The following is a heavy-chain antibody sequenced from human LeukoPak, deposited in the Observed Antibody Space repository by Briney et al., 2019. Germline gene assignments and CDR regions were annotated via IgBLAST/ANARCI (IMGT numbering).Heavy chain of an antibody. J-gene: IGHJ4*02. CDR2: IYSGGST. D-gene: IGHD3-10*01. CDR1: GLTVSSSY. Sequence: GGSLRLSCAASGLTVSSSYITWVRQAPGKGLEWVSGIYSGGSTYYADSVKGRFTISREKSKKTVFLQMNSLRAEDTAVYYCARGSDFGSGSWMFYFDYWGQGTLVIVSS. V-gene: IGHV3-53*01. CDR3: ARGSDFGSGSWMFYFDY.